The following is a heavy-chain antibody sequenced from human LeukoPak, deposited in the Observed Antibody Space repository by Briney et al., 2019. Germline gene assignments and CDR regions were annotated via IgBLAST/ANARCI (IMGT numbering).Heavy chain of an antibody. CDR1: GGSISSYY. Sequence: SETLSLTCTVSGGSISSYYWSWIRQPPGKGLEWIGYIHYSGSTNYNPSLKSRVTISVDTSKNQLSLKLSSVTAADTAVYYCAREGRDGYNYGPMDVWGKGTTVTVSS. D-gene: IGHD5-24*01. J-gene: IGHJ6*04. CDR2: IHYSGST. V-gene: IGHV4-59*01. CDR3: AREGRDGYNYGPMDV.